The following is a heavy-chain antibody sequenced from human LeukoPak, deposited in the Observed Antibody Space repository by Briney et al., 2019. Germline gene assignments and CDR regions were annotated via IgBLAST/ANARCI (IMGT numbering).Heavy chain of an antibody. CDR2: INSDGSST. Sequence: GGSLRLSCAASGFTFSSYWMHWVRQAPGKGLVWVSRINSDGSSTRYADSVKGRFTISRDNAKNSLYLQMNSLRAEDTAVYYCARPTGDMTTVTKDAFDIWGQGTMVTVSS. J-gene: IGHJ3*02. CDR3: ARPTGDMTTVTKDAFDI. CDR1: GFTFSSYW. D-gene: IGHD4-17*01. V-gene: IGHV3-74*01.